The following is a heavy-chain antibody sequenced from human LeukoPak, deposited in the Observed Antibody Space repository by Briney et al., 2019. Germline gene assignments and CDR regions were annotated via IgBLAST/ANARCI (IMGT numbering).Heavy chain of an antibody. J-gene: IGHJ4*02. CDR2: FSGSGGST. Sequence: GGSLRLSCAASGFTFSSYAMSWVRQAPGKGLECISGFSGSGGSTYYADSVKGRFTISRDNAKNSLYLQMNSLRAEDTAVYYCARDGSYSSSWYFDYWGQGTLVTVSS. CDR3: ARDGSYSSSWYFDY. D-gene: IGHD6-13*01. CDR1: GFTFSSYA. V-gene: IGHV3-23*01.